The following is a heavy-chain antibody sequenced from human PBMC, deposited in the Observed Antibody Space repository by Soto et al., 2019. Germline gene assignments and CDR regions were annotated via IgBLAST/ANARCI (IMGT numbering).Heavy chain of an antibody. CDR2: ISAYNSNT. D-gene: IGHD3-10*01. J-gene: IGHJ4*02. CDR3: ARREYYGSGSLNY. CDR1: GYTFTTYG. Sequence: QVQLVQSGAEVKKPGASVKVSCKASGYTFTTYGISWVRQAPGQGLEWMGWISAYNSNTNYAQKLQGRVTMTTDTAAGIAYMEQRSLRSDDTAVYYCARREYYGSGSLNYWGQGTLVTVSS. V-gene: IGHV1-18*01.